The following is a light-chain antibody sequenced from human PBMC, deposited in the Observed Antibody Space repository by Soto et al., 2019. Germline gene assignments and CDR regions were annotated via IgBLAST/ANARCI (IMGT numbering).Light chain of an antibody. Sequence: EIVLTQSPGTLSLSPGERGTLSCRASQIVSGSFLAWYQQKPGQAPRLLIYGATTRATGIPDRFSGSGSGTDFTLTISRLEPEDFAVYYCQHYGTSPFTFGPGNKVDF. CDR2: GAT. J-gene: IGKJ3*01. V-gene: IGKV3-20*01. CDR1: QIVSGSF. CDR3: QHYGTSPFT.